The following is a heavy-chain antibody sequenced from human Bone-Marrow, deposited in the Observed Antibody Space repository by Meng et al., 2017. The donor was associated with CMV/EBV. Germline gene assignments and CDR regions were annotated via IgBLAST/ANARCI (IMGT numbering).Heavy chain of an antibody. V-gene: IGHV1-2*02. J-gene: IGHJ4*02. Sequence: ASVKVSCKASGYTFTGYYMHWVRQAPGQGLEWMGWINPNSGGTNYAQKFQGRVTMTRDTSISTAYMELRSLRSDDTAVYYCAREQIGCSTTNCHFDYWGQGTPVTVSS. CDR1: GYTFTGYY. D-gene: IGHD1-1*01. CDR3: AREQIGCSTTNCHFDY. CDR2: INPNSGGT.